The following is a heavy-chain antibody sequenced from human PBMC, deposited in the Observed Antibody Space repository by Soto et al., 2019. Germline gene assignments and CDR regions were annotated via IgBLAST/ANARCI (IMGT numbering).Heavy chain of an antibody. J-gene: IGHJ3*02. Sequence: SETLSLTCAVSGGSFSGYYWSWIRQPPGKGLEWIGEINHSGSTNYNPSLKSRVTISVDTSKNQFSLKLSTVTAADTAVYYCARGSRIAAAGTRGAFDIWGQGXMVTV. CDR3: ARGSRIAAAGTRGAFDI. D-gene: IGHD6-13*01. V-gene: IGHV4-34*01. CDR2: INHSGST. CDR1: GGSFSGYY.